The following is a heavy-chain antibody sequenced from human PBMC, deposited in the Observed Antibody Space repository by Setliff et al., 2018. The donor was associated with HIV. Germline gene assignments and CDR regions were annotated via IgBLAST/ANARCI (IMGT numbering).Heavy chain of an antibody. J-gene: IGHJ4*02. CDR2: IYYSGST. CDR1: GGSISSGSYY. Sequence: SETLSLTCTVSGGSISSGSYYWGWIRQPPGKGLEWIGSIYYSGSTYYNPSLRSRVTISVDTSKNLFSLRLSSVTASDTAVYYCARQAIFGYYDSSGYLDYWGQGTLVTVSS. V-gene: IGHV4-39*01. D-gene: IGHD3-22*01. CDR3: ARQAIFGYYDSSGYLDY.